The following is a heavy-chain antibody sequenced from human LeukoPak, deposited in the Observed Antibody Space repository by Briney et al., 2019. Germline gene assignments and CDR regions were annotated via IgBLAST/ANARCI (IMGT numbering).Heavy chain of an antibody. CDR1: GFTFSSYA. V-gene: IGHV3-23*01. Sequence: GGSLRLSCAASGFTFSSYAMSWVRQAPGKGLEWVSAISGSGGSTYCADSVKGRFTISRDNSKNTLYLQMNSLRAEDTAVYYCARGRSPSSYGMDVWGQGTTVTVSS. J-gene: IGHJ6*02. CDR3: ARGRSPSSYGMDV. CDR2: ISGSGGST. D-gene: IGHD6-6*01.